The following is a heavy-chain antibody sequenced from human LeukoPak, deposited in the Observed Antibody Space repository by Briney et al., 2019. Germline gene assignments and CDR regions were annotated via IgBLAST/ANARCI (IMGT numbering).Heavy chain of an antibody. CDR3: AKDMTGPTDY. Sequence: TGGSLRLSCAASGFTFDDYAMHWVRQAPGKGLEWVSLISWDGGTTYYADPVKGRFTISRDNSKNSLYLQMSSLRAEDTALYYCAKDMTGPTDYWGQGTLVTVSS. J-gene: IGHJ4*02. CDR1: GFTFDDYA. D-gene: IGHD3-9*01. V-gene: IGHV3-43D*03. CDR2: ISWDGGTT.